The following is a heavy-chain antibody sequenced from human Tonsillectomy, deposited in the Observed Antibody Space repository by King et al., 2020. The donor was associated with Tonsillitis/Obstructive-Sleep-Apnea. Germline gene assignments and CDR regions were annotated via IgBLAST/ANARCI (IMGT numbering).Heavy chain of an antibody. Sequence: QLVQSGAEVKKPGSSVKVSCKASGGTFSSYTISWVRQAPGQGLEWMGGIIPILDIAKYAQKFQGGVTIPADKFTNIAYMELSSLRSEDTAMYYCASGDSSSRSMDVWGQGTTVTVSS. CDR2: IIPILDIA. V-gene: IGHV1-69*10. CDR3: ASGDSSSRSMDV. D-gene: IGHD6-6*01. J-gene: IGHJ6*02. CDR1: GGTFSSYT.